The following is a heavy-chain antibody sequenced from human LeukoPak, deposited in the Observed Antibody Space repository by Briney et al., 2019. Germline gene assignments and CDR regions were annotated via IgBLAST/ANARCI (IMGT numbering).Heavy chain of an antibody. D-gene: IGHD6-19*01. V-gene: IGHV1-18*01. J-gene: IGHJ4*02. CDR3: GRVGYGQCLAPSRAGE. Sequence: ASVKSACKASGYTFTSYGIRCVLHAPGQGHESMGYISAYNGNTNYGQKLQGRVTMTTDTSTSTAYMELRSPRTEVSAVYYCGRVGYGQCLAPSRAGEWGQGTLVTVSS. CDR2: ISAYNGNT. CDR1: GYTFTSYG.